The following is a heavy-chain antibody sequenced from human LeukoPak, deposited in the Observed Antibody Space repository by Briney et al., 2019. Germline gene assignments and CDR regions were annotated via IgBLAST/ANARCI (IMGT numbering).Heavy chain of an antibody. V-gene: IGHV4-34*01. D-gene: IGHD6-13*01. J-gene: IGHJ4*02. CDR3: ARAGADGSNWSFDY. CDR1: GGSFSGYY. CDR2: INHSGST. Sequence: SETLSLTCAVYGGSFSGYYWSWIRQPPGKGLEWIGEINHSGSTNYNPSLKSRVTISVDTSKNQFSLKLSSVTAADTAGYYCARAGADGSNWSFDYWGQGTLVTVSS.